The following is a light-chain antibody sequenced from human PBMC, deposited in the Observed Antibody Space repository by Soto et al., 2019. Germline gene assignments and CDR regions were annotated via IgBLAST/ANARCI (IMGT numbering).Light chain of an antibody. CDR2: DAS. V-gene: IGKV3-20*01. CDR3: QQYDTSPT. Sequence: EIVMTQSPASLSVTPVERVTLSCRASQSVNRQVRWYQHRPGQAPRLLIYDASSRATGIPDRFSGSGSGTDFTLTISRLEPEDFAVYHCQQYDTSPTFGQGTKV. CDR1: QSVNRQV. J-gene: IGKJ1*01.